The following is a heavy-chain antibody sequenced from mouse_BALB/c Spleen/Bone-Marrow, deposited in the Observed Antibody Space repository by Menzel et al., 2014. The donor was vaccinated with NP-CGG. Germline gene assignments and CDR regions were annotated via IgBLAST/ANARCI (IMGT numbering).Heavy chain of an antibody. V-gene: IGHV5-12-2*01. CDR2: ITIGGGGS. CDR1: GFTFSSYA. J-gene: IGHJ2*01. CDR3: TRHGGGPDYFDH. Sequence: EVQGVESGGGLAQPGGSLRLSCAASGFTFSSYAMSWVRQTPEKRLEWVAYITIGGGGSYYPDTVKGRFTISRDNAENTLYVQMSSLKSEDTAIYYCTRHGGGPDYFDHWGQGNTLIVSS.